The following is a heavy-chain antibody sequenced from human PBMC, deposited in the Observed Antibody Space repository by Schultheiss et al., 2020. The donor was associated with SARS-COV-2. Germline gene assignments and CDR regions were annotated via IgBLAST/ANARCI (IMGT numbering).Heavy chain of an antibody. Sequence: GGSLRLSCAASGFTFSSYWMHWVRQAPGKGLVWVSRINSDGSSTTYADSVKGRFTISRDNAKNTLYLQMNSLRAEDTAVYYCARGSSIAARSQQWLALGGYWGQGTLVTVSS. V-gene: IGHV3-74*01. J-gene: IGHJ4*02. CDR1: GFTFSSYW. CDR2: INSDGSST. CDR3: ARGSSIAARSQQWLALGGY. D-gene: IGHD6-6*01.